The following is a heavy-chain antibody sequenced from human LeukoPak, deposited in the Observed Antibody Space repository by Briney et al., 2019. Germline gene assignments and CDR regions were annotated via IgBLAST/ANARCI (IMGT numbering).Heavy chain of an antibody. CDR2: ISTYNGNT. CDR3: ARVSGHCSGGSCYSVDY. J-gene: IGHJ4*02. Sequence: ASVKVSCKASGYTFTSYDISWVLQAPGQGLEWMGWISTYNGNTNYAQKFQGRVTMITDTSTSTAYMELRSLRSDDTAVYYCARVSGHCSGGSCYSVDYWGQGTLVTVSS. V-gene: IGHV1-18*01. CDR1: GYTFTSYD. D-gene: IGHD2-15*01.